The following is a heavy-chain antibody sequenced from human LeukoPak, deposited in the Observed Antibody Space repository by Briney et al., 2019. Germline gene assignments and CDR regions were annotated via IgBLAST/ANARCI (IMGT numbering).Heavy chain of an antibody. J-gene: IGHJ6*02. CDR2: IYYSGST. Sequence: PSESLSLTCSVSGGSNSAYYWSWIRQPPGKGLEWIGYIYYSGSTNYNPSLKSRVTISVDTSKNQFSLKLSSATAADTAVYYCARSLLDGTDYGMDVWGQGTTVTVSS. D-gene: IGHD1-14*01. V-gene: IGHV4-59*01. CDR1: GGSNSAYY. CDR3: ARSLLDGTDYGMDV.